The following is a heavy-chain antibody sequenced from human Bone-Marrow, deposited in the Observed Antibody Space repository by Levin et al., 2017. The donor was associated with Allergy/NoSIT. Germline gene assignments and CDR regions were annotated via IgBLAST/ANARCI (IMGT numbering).Heavy chain of an antibody. V-gene: IGHV4-39*01. Sequence: SGTLSLTCTVSGGSISGSNYYWGWIRQPPGKGLEWIGYIYYPATTYYNPSLRSRLTMSVDTTKNQFSLRLSSVTAADTAVYYCAKVDSFGYAFDIWGQGTMVTVSS. D-gene: IGHD5-18*01. CDR3: AKVDSFGYAFDI. CDR1: GGSISGSNYY. J-gene: IGHJ3*02. CDR2: IYYPATT.